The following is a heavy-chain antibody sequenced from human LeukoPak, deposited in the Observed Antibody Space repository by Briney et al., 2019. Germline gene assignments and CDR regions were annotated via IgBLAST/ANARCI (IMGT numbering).Heavy chain of an antibody. CDR2: LTGSGRDT. CDR1: GFTLNIYA. J-gene: IGHJ4*02. V-gene: IGHV3-23*01. Sequence: PGGALRLSCAASGFTLNIYAMNWGRQAPGKGLYCVSSLTGSGRDTYYTDSVKGRFTISTDNSKNTLYLQMKSLRPDDTAVYYCAKIAATDPIDFWGQGTLVTVSS. D-gene: IGHD6-13*01. CDR3: AKIAATDPIDF.